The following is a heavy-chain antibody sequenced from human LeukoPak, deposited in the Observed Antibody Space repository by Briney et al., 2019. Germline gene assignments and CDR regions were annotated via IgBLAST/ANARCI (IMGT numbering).Heavy chain of an antibody. J-gene: IGHJ3*02. V-gene: IGHV4-34*01. CDR1: GGSFSGYY. Sequence: SETLSLTCAVYGGSFSGYYWSWIRQPPGKGLEWIGEINHSGSTNYNPSLESRVTISVDTSKNQFSLKLSSVTAADTAVYYCASLWPYQLSAFDIWGQGTMVTVSS. D-gene: IGHD2-2*01. CDR3: ASLWPYQLSAFDI. CDR2: INHSGST.